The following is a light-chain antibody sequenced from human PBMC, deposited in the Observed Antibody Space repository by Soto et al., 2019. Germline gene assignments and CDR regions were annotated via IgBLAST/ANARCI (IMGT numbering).Light chain of an antibody. CDR2: DVS. CDR1: IDDATDYHR. CDR3: SVYTRTSTYV. J-gene: IGLJ1*01. V-gene: IGLV2-18*01. Sequence: QSALTQPPSVSGSPGQSVTISCSGTIDDATDYHRVSWYQQTPGTAPKLMIYDVSNRPSGVPDRFSGSRSGNTASLTISGLQAEDEGDYYCSVYTRTSTYVFGTGTKLTVL.